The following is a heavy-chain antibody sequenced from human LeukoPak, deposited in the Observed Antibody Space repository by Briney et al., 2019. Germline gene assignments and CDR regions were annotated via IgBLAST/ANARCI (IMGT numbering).Heavy chain of an antibody. CDR3: AKYITSSWYIASGAFDI. V-gene: IGHV3-43*02. J-gene: IGHJ3*02. CDR1: GFTFDDYA. D-gene: IGHD6-13*01. CDR2: ISGDGGST. Sequence: GGCLRLSCAASGFTFDDYAMHWVRQAPGKGLEWVSLISGDGGSTYYADSVKGRFTISRDNSKNSLYLQMNSLRTEHTALYYCAKYITSSWYIASGAFDIWGQGTMVTVSS.